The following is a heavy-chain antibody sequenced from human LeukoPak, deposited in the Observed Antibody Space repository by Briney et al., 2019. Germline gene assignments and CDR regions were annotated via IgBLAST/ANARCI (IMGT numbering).Heavy chain of an antibody. CDR1: RGSMGSYY. CDR3: ARKIEEQQLVNFDY. J-gene: IGHJ4*02. V-gene: IGHV4-34*01. D-gene: IGHD6-13*01. CDR2: INHSGTT. Sequence: SETLSLTCTVSRGSMGSYYWSWIRQPPGKGLEWIGEINHSGTTNYNPSLKSRVTISVDKSKNQFSLELSSVTAADTAVYYCARKIEEQQLVNFDYWGQGTLVTVSS.